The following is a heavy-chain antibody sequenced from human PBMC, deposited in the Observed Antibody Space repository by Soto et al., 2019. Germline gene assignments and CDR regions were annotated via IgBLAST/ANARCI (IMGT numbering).Heavy chain of an antibody. CDR2: IYYSGNT. Sequence: QVRLQEWGPGLVKPSQTLSLKCSVSGGSITTGGRYWSWIRQLPGKGLEWIGDIYYSGNTYYNATLKSRVTISVETAKNQCSLKLSSLTAADSAMYYCAQALVFTGGDGFDIWGQGRLVTVSS. D-gene: IGHD1-1*01. CDR3: AQALVFTGGDGFDI. CDR1: GGSITTGGRY. J-gene: IGHJ3*02. V-gene: IGHV4-31*02.